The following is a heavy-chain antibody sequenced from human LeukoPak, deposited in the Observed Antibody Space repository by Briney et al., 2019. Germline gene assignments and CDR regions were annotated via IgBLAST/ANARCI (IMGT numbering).Heavy chain of an antibody. V-gene: IGHV3-23*01. CDR1: GFTFSNYA. CDR2: LSGTGGST. J-gene: IGHJ4*02. CDR3: AKYGPQDSGSSHFDY. D-gene: IGHD1-26*01. Sequence: GSLRLSCAASGFTFSNYAMSWVRQAPGKGLEWVSTLSGTGGSTYYADSVKGRFTISRDNSKNTLYLQVSSLRAEDTAVYYCAKYGPQDSGSSHFDYWGQGALVTVSS.